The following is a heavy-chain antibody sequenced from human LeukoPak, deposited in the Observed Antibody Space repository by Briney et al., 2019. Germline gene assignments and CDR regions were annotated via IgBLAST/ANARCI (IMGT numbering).Heavy chain of an antibody. Sequence: ASVKVSCKASGYSFNTYGISWVRQAPGQGLEWMGWITPYNGNTNYAQKLQGRVTMTTDTSTSTAYMELRSLRSDDTAVYYCARLEEQYSSSWLDYWGQGTLVTVSS. V-gene: IGHV1-18*01. D-gene: IGHD6-13*01. J-gene: IGHJ4*02. CDR1: GYSFNTYG. CDR3: ARLEEQYSSSWLDY. CDR2: ITPYNGNT.